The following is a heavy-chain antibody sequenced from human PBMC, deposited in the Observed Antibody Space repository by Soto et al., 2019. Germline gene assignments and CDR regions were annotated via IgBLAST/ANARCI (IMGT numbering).Heavy chain of an antibody. Sequence: EVQLVESGGGLVQPGGSLRLSCAASGFTFSTYSMNWVRQAPGKGLEWISFISASGDAIYYADSVRGRFTISRDNAESSLYLQVNRLRDEDTAVYYCARLYSTSSVNRWFDPWGKGTLVTVYS. D-gene: IGHD6-6*01. CDR3: ARLYSTSSVNRWFDP. V-gene: IGHV3-48*02. CDR2: ISASGDAI. CDR1: GFTFSTYS. J-gene: IGHJ5*02.